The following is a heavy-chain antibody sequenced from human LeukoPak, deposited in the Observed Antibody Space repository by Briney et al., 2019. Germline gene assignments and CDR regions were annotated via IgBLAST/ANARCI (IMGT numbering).Heavy chain of an antibody. CDR1: GFTFSSYW. D-gene: IGHD2-8*01. CDR2: INSDGSST. CDR3: AREELGCTNGVCQILFDY. Sequence: PGGSLRLSCAASGFTFSSYWMHWVRQAPGKGLVWVSRINSDGSSTSYADSVKGRFTISRDNAKNTLYLQMNSLRAEDTAVYYCAREELGCTNGVCQILFDYWGQGTLVTVSS. J-gene: IGHJ4*02. V-gene: IGHV3-74*01.